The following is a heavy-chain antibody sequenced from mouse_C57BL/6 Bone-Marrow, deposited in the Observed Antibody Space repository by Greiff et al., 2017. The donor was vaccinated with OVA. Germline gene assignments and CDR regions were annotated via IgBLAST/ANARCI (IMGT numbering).Heavy chain of an antibody. J-gene: IGHJ3*01. CDR2: IWGGGST. D-gene: IGHD3-2*02. CDR1: GFSLTSYG. Sequence: QVQLKESGPGLVAPSQSLSITCTVSGFSLTSYGVDWVRQPPGKGLEWLGVIWGGGSTKYNSALMSRLSISKDNSKSQVFLKKNRLQTDDTTMYYCAFKGVTAQAPFAYWGQGTLVTVSA. V-gene: IGHV2-9*01. CDR3: AFKGVTAQAPFAY.